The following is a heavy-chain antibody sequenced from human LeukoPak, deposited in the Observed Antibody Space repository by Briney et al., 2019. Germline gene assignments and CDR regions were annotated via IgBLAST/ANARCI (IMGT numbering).Heavy chain of an antibody. CDR3: NIPGVVAPKRDYYYMDV. Sequence: GGSLRLSCAASGFTFSSYAMSWVRQAPGKGLEWVSAISGSGGSTYYADSVKGRFTISRDNSKNTLYLQMNSLKTEDTAVYYCNIPGVVAPKRDYYYMDVWGKGTTVTVSS. J-gene: IGHJ6*03. D-gene: IGHD2-2*01. CDR1: GFTFSSYA. CDR2: ISGSGGST. V-gene: IGHV3-23*01.